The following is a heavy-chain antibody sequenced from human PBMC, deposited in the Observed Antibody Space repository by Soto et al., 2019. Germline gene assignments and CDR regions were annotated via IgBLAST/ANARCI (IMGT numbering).Heavy chain of an antibody. Sequence: ASETLSLTCSVSGGSISTSRSYWAWIRQPPGKGLEWLANIFYSGSTFYNPSLASRVSVSVDTSKNEFSLKSRSVTAADTAVYYCARQPTTGDTDLWFDPWGQGTLVTVSS. CDR1: GGSISTSRSY. CDR3: ARQPTTGDTDLWFDP. V-gene: IGHV4-39*01. J-gene: IGHJ5*02. D-gene: IGHD2-21*01. CDR2: IFYSGST.